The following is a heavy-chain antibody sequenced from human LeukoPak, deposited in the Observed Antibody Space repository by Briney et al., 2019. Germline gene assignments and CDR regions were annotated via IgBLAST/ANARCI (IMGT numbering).Heavy chain of an antibody. CDR2: IYTSGST. CDR1: GGSISSGSYY. V-gene: IGHV4-61*02. J-gene: IGHJ3*02. Sequence: MPSETLSLTCTVSGGSISSGSYYWSWIRQHAGKGLEWIGRIYTSGSTNYNPSLKSRVTISVDTSKNQFSLKLSSVTAADTAVYYCARDPRDYYDSSGYFAFDIWGQGTMVTVSS. D-gene: IGHD3-22*01. CDR3: ARDPRDYYDSSGYFAFDI.